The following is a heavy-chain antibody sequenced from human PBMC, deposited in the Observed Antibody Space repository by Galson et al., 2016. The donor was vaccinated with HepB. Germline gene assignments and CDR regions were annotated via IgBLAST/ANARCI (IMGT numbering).Heavy chain of an antibody. D-gene: IGHD2-2*01. J-gene: IGHJ4*02. Sequence: SLRLSCAASGFTFSSYGMHWVRQAPGTGLEWVVFISYDGSNKKYADSVKGRFTISRDNSKKTLYLQMNSLRAEDTAVYYCAKDGRIYCSSASCHDHFDYWGQGTLVTVSS. CDR1: GFTFSSYG. V-gene: IGHV3-30*18. CDR3: AKDGRIYCSSASCHDHFDY. CDR2: ISYDGSNK.